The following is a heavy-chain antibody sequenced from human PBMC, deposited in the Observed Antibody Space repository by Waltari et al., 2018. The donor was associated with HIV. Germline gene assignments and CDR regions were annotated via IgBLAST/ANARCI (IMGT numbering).Heavy chain of an antibody. Sequence: EVQLVESGGGLVEPGGSVRPSCAAPAFTFADAWMNWVRQAPGKGLEWVARIKGKTDAGTRDFAAPVKGRFSISRNYLKNTVDLQMNNLKTEDTALYYCAAGTGRSDFDYWGQGTLVTVSS. CDR2: IKGKTDAGTR. V-gene: IGHV3-15*01. J-gene: IGHJ4*02. CDR1: AFTFADAW. CDR3: AAGTGRSDFDY. D-gene: IGHD7-27*01.